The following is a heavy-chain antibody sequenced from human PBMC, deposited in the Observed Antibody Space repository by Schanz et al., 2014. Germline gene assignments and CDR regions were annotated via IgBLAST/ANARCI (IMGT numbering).Heavy chain of an antibody. J-gene: IGHJ4*02. CDR2: IIYSGTT. V-gene: IGHV4-59*01. D-gene: IGHD6-13*01. CDR1: GGSISGYY. CDR3: ARFRGSSWFDY. Sequence: QVQLQESGPGLVKPSETLSLTCSVSGGSISGYYWGWIRQPPGKGLEWIGYIIYSGTTNYNPSLKSRVTISVDTSKNQFSLKLSSVTAVDTAVYYYARFRGSSWFDYWGQGTLVTVSS.